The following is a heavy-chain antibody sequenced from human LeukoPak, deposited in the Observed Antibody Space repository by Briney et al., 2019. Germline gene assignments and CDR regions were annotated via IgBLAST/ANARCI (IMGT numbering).Heavy chain of an antibody. CDR2: IYYSGST. CDR3: ARHSRGYYYYMDV. V-gene: IGHV4-30-4*08. J-gene: IGHJ6*03. CDR1: GGSISSGDYY. D-gene: IGHD3-22*01. Sequence: SQTLSLTCTVSGGSISSGDYYWSWIRQPPGKGLEWIGYIYYSGSTDYNPSLKSRVTISVDTSKNQFSLKLSSVTAADTAVYYCARHSRGYYYYMDVWGKGTTVTVSS.